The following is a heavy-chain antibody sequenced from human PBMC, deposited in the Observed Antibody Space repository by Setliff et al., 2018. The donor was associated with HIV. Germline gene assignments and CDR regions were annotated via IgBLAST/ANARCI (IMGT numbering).Heavy chain of an antibody. V-gene: IGHV4-4*07. CDR3: ARDRLTYYFDY. CDR1: GGSINTYY. J-gene: IGHJ4*02. D-gene: IGHD3-22*01. CDR2: FYTSGST. Sequence: KPSETLSLTCTVSGGSINTYYWSWIRQPAGKGLEWIGRFYTSGSTNCNPSLKSRVTMSVDTSKNQFSLKLSSVTAADTAVYYCARDRLTYYFDYWGQGILVTVSS.